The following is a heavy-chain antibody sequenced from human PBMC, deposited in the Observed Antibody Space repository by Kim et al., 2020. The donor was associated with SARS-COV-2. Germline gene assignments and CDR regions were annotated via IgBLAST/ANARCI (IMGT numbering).Heavy chain of an antibody. D-gene: IGHD6-13*01. Sequence: DSGEGRFTSSRDKSKNALYLQMSSLRAEDTAVYYCAKVRAPGIAAAGFDYWGQGTLVTVSS. J-gene: IGHJ4*02. CDR3: AKVRAPGIAAAGFDY. V-gene: IGHV3-23*01.